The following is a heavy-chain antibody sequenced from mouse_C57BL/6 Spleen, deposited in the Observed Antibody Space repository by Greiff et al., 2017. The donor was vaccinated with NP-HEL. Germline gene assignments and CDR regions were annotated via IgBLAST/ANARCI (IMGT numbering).Heavy chain of an antibody. CDR1: GFTFSSYG. V-gene: IGHV5-6*01. Sequence: EVQLQESGGDLVKPGGSLKLSCAASGFTFSSYGMSWVRQTPDKRLEWVATISSGGSYTYYPDSVKGRFTISRDNAKNTLYLQMSSLKSEDTAMYYCARQGTDYAMDYWGQGTSVTVSS. D-gene: IGHD3-3*01. J-gene: IGHJ4*01. CDR2: ISSGGSYT. CDR3: ARQGTDYAMDY.